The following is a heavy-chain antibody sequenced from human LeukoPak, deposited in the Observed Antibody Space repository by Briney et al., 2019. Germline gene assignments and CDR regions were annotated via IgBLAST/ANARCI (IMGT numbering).Heavy chain of an antibody. CDR1: GGSISSGSYY. D-gene: IGHD6-13*01. Sequence: SETLSLTCTVSGGSISSGSYYWSWIRQPAGKGLEWIGRIYTSGSTNYNPSLKSRVTISVDTSKNQFSLKLSSVTAADTAVYYCARDSSSSFDPWGQGTLVTVSS. V-gene: IGHV4-61*02. J-gene: IGHJ5*02. CDR2: IYTSGST. CDR3: ARDSSSSFDP.